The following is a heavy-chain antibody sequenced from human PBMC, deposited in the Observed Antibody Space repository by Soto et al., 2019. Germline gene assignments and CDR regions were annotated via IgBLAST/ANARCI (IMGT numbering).Heavy chain of an antibody. CDR3: AREGQQLVSKLDY. CDR2: IYYSGST. V-gene: IGHV4-59*01. D-gene: IGHD6-13*01. J-gene: IGHJ4*02. Sequence: SETLSLTCTVSGGSISSYYWSWIRQPPGKGLEWIGYIYYSGSTNYNPSLKSRVTISVDTSKNQFSLKLSSVTAADTAVYYCAREGQQLVSKLDYWGQGTLVTVSS. CDR1: GGSISSYY.